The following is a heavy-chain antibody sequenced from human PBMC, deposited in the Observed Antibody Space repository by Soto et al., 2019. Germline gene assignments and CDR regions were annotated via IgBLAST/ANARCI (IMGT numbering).Heavy chain of an antibody. CDR3: AKGQALYYYGSGSQFDP. D-gene: IGHD3-10*01. Sequence: GGSLRLSCAASGFTFSSYAMSWVRQAPGKGLEWVSAISGSGGSTYYADSVKGRFTISSDNSKNTLYLQMNSLRAEDTAVYYCAKGQALYYYGSGSQFDPWGQGTLVTVSS. V-gene: IGHV3-23*01. CDR1: GFTFSSYA. J-gene: IGHJ5*02. CDR2: ISGSGGST.